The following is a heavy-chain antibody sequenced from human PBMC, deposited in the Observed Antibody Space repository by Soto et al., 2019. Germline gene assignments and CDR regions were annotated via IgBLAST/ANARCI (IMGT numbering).Heavy chain of an antibody. J-gene: IGHJ4*02. Sequence: SGGSLRLSCAASGFTFSSYAMHWVRQAPGKGLEWVAVISYDGSNKYYADSVKGRFTISRDNSKNTLYLQMNSLRAEDTAVYYCASPVDIVATNTFDYWGQGTLVTVSS. V-gene: IGHV3-30-3*01. D-gene: IGHD5-12*01. CDR3: ASPVDIVATNTFDY. CDR2: ISYDGSNK. CDR1: GFTFSSYA.